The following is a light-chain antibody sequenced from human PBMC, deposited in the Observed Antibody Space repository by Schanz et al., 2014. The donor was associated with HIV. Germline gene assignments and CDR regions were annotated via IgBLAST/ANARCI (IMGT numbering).Light chain of an antibody. CDR3: QQYSTYPYT. V-gene: IGKV1-5*01. CDR2: AAS. J-gene: IGKJ2*01. Sequence: DIQMTQSPSTLSASVGDRVTITCRASQSISNWLAWYQQKPGKAPKLLIYAASSLQSGVPARFSGRGSGTEFTLTISNLEPDDFAIYYCQQYSTYPYTFGQGTKLDIQ. CDR1: QSISNW.